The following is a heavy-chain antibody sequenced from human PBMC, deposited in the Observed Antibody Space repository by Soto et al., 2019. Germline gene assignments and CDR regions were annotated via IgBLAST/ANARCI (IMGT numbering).Heavy chain of an antibody. CDR2: ISSSSSYI. J-gene: IGHJ4*02. D-gene: IGHD2-2*01. CDR3: ASWEEIVVVPAAIVDY. CDR1: GFTFSSYS. V-gene: IGHV3-21*01. Sequence: SGGSLRLSCAASGFTFSSYSMNWVRQAPGKGLEWVSSISSSSSYIYYADSVKGRFTISRDNAKNSLYLQMNSLRAEDTAVYYCASWEEIVVVPAAIVDYWGQGTLVTVSS.